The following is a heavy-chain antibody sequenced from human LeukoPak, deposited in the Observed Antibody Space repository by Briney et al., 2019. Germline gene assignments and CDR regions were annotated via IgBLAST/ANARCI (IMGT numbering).Heavy chain of an antibody. CDR1: GYSISSGYY. J-gene: IGHJ3*02. V-gene: IGHV4-38-2*02. Sequence: SETLSLTCTVSGYSISSGYYWGWIRQPPGQGLEWIGSIYHSGRTYYNPSLKSRVTITVDTSNNQFSLKLSSVTAVDTAVYYCARDASLRFLEWLVRGDDAFDIWGQGTMVTVSS. CDR3: ARDASLRFLEWLVRGDDAFDI. D-gene: IGHD3-3*01. CDR2: IYHSGRT.